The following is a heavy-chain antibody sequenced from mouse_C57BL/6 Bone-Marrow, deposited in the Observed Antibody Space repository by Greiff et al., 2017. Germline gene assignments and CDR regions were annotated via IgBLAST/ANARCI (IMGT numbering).Heavy chain of an antibody. CDR3: ARSNLTGTTYFDY. D-gene: IGHD4-1*01. V-gene: IGHV7-3*01. CDR1: GFTFTDYY. J-gene: IGHJ2*01. CDR2: IRNKANGYTT. Sequence: EVKLVESGGGLVQPGGSLSLSCAASGFTFTDYYMSWVRQPPGKALEWLGFIRNKANGYTTEYSASVKGRFTISRDNSQRILYLQMNALRDEDRATYYCARSNLTGTTYFDYWGQGTTLTVSS.